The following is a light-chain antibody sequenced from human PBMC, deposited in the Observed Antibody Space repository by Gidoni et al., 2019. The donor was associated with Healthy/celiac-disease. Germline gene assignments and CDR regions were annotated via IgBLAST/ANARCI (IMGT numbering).Light chain of an antibody. CDR2: AAS. CDR1: QSISSY. CDR3: QQSYSTPLT. V-gene: IGKV1-39*01. J-gene: IGKJ3*01. Sequence: DIQVTQSPSSLSASVGDRVTITCRASQSISSYLNWYKQKPGKAPKLLIYAASSLQSGVPSRFSSNESGTDFTLTISSLQPEDFATYYCQQSYSTPLTFGPGTKVDIK.